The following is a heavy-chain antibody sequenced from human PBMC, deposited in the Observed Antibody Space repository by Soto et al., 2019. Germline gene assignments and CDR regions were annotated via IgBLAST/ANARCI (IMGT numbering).Heavy chain of an antibody. CDR1: GFTFSSYG. V-gene: IGHV3-33*01. CDR3: ARDNRYCSGGSCYPRYGMDV. J-gene: IGHJ6*02. D-gene: IGHD2-15*01. CDR2: IWYDGSNK. Sequence: GGSLRLSCAASGFTFSSYGMHWVRQAPGKGLEWVAVIWYDGSNKYYADSVKGRFTISRDNSKNTLYLQMNSLRAEDTAVYYCARDNRYCSGGSCYPRYGMDVWGQGTTVTVSS.